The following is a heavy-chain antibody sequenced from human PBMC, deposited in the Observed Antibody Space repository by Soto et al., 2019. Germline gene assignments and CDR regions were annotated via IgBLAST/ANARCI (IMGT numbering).Heavy chain of an antibody. CDR1: GGPVINGDSY. V-gene: IGHV4-31*03. CDR2: INYRGTT. J-gene: IGHJ4*02. D-gene: IGHD6-13*01. Sequence: QVQLQESGPGLVKPSQTLSLTCTVSGGPVINGDSYLNWIRQHPEKGLEWMGYINYRGTTNYNAALKSRILISVDTSKNQFSLRLTSVTAADTAVYYCARDAPVAAPYWGQGTLVTVSS. CDR3: ARDAPVAAPY.